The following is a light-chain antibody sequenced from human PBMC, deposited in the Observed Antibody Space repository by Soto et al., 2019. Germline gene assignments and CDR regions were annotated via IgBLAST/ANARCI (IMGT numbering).Light chain of an antibody. V-gene: IGLV2-14*01. CDR1: SSDVGFYNY. Sequence: QCVLTQPASVAGSPRQSITISCTGTSSDVGFYNYVSWYQQHPGKAPKLILDGVTNRASGVSNRFSGSKSGNTASLTISGLQPEAEADYYCSSYSSSSTLVFGTGTKLTVL. CDR3: SSYSSSSTLV. J-gene: IGLJ1*01. CDR2: GVT.